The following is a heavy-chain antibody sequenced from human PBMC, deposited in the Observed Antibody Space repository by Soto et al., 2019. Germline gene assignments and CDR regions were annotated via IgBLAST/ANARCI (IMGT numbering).Heavy chain of an antibody. J-gene: IGHJ4*02. CDR1: GYTFTSYG. Sequence: QVQLVQSGAEVKKPGASVKVSCKASGYTFTSYGISWVRQAPGQGLEWMGWISAYNGNTNYAQKLQGRVTMTTDTSTSTAYMELRSLRSYDTAVYYCARDQTRYCSSTSCYPGGYWGQGTLVTVSS. D-gene: IGHD2-2*01. CDR2: ISAYNGNT. CDR3: ARDQTRYCSSTSCYPGGY. V-gene: IGHV1-18*04.